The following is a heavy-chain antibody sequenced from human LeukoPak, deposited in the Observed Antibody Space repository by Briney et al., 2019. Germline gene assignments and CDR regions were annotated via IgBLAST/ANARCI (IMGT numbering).Heavy chain of an antibody. V-gene: IGHV4-39*01. CDR3: ARTSSGWIFDY. CDR1: GGSMSGNY. CDR2: IYYSGST. Sequence: SETLSLTCTVSGGSMSGNYWSWIRQPPGKGLEWIGSIYYSGSTYYNPSLKSRVTISVDTSKNQFSLKLSSVTAADTAVYYCARTSSGWIFDYWGQGSLVTVSS. D-gene: IGHD6-19*01. J-gene: IGHJ4*02.